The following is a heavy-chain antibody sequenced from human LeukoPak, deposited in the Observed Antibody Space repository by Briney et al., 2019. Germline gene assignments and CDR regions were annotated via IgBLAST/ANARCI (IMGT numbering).Heavy chain of an antibody. V-gene: IGHV1-3*01. CDR1: GYTFITYV. CDR3: ATSRNSARGIDY. D-gene: IGHD2-15*01. CDR2: LNAGNGLT. J-gene: IGHJ4*02. Sequence: GASVKVSCKASGYTFITYVMHWVCQAPGQRLEWMGWLNAGNGLTKYSQKFQGTVTITRDTSASTAYMELSSLRSEDTAVYYCATSRNSARGIDYWGQGTLVTVSS.